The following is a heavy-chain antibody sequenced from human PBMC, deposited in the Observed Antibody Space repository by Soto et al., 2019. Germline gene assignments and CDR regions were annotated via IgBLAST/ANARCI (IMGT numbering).Heavy chain of an antibody. J-gene: IGHJ6*02. CDR1: GCSMNDVTRY. CDR3: ASARYFGVDV. Sequence: SETLSLTCSVSGCSMNDVTRYCAWIRQPPGKGLEWIATTYYTGSTHYNSSLKSRATISADTSQNQFSLELTSVTAADTAVYHCASARYFGVDVWGHGTTVTVSS. D-gene: IGHD5-18*01. V-gene: IGHV4-39*01. CDR2: TYYTGST.